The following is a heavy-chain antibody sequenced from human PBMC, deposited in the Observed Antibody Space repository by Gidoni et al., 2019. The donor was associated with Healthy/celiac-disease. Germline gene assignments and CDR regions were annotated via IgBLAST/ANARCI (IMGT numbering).Heavy chain of an antibody. CDR1: GGSFSGYY. Sequence: QVQLQQWGAGLFQPSEPMSLTCAVYGGSFSGYYWSWIRQPPGKGLEWIGEINHSGSTNYNPSLKSRVTISVDTSKIQFSLKLSSVTAADTAVYYCARLAAPGASLVVGFDYLGQGTLVTVSS. J-gene: IGHJ4*02. CDR3: ARLAAPGASLVVGFDY. V-gene: IGHV4-34*01. CDR2: INHSGST. D-gene: IGHD6-13*01.